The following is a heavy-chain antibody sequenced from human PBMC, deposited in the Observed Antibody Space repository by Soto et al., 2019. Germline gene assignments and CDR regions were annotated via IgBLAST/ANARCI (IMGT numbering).Heavy chain of an antibody. J-gene: IGHJ4*02. CDR3: TSTLEDFDY. V-gene: IGHV3-73*01. Sequence: PGGSLRLSCAASGFTFSGSAMHWVRQASGKGLEWVGRIRSKANSYATAYAASVKGRFTISRDDSKNTAYLQMNSLKTEDTAVYYCTSTLEDFDYWGQGTLVTVSS. CDR2: IRSKANSYAT. CDR1: GFTFSGSA.